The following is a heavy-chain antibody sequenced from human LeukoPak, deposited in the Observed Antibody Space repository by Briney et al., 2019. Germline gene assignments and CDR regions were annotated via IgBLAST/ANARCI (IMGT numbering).Heavy chain of an antibody. CDR3: ARALGDYYDSSGYPDY. Sequence: ASVKVSCKASGYTFTSYAMHWVRQAPGQRLEWMGWINAGNGNTKYSQKFQGRVTITRDTSASTAYMELSSLRSEDTAVYCCARALGDYYDSSGYPDYWGQGTLVTVSS. CDR1: GYTFTSYA. V-gene: IGHV1-3*01. J-gene: IGHJ4*02. CDR2: INAGNGNT. D-gene: IGHD3-22*01.